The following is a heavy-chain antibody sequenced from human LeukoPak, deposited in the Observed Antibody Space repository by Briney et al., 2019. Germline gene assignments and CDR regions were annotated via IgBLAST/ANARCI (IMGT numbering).Heavy chain of an antibody. CDR2: ISGSGGST. CDR1: GFTFSSYA. CDR3: AKDKSEQWLVYQYFQH. V-gene: IGHV3-23*01. D-gene: IGHD6-19*01. Sequence: SGGSLRLSCAASGFTFSSYAMSWVRQAPGKGLEWVSAISGSGGSTYYADSVKGRFTISRDNSKNTLYLQMNSLRAEDTAVYYYAKDKSEQWLVYQYFQHWGQGTLVTVSS. J-gene: IGHJ1*01.